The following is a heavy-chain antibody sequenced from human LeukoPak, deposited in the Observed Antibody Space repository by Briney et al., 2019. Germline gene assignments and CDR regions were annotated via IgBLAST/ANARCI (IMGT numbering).Heavy chain of an antibody. V-gene: IGHV3-48*02. CDR2: ISTTGTTI. J-gene: IGHJ4*02. D-gene: IGHD2-21*01. CDR3: ARVWQDYSGVDY. Sequence: GGSLRLSCAASGFTFSAYHINWVRQAPGKGLEWISCISTTGTTIHYADSVKGRFAISRDNAKSSLYLQMNSLRDEDTAVYYCARVWQDYSGVDYWGQGTLVTVSS. CDR1: GFTFSAYH.